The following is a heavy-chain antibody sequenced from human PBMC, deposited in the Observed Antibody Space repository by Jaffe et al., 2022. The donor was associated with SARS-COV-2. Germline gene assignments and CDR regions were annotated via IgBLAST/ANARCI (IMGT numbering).Heavy chain of an antibody. CDR1: GFTFSSYW. CDR3: ARDVGWGLRYFDL. J-gene: IGHJ2*01. D-gene: IGHD7-27*01. V-gene: IGHV3-7*03. Sequence: EVQLVESGGGLVQPGGSLRLSCAASGFTFSSYWMTWVRQAPRKGLEWVANIKQDGSEKYYVDSVKGRFTISRDNAKNSLYLQMNSLKAEDTAVYYCARDVGWGLRYFDLWGRGTLVTVSS. CDR2: IKQDGSEK.